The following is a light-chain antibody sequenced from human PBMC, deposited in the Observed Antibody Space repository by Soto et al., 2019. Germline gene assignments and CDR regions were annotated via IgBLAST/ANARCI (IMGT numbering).Light chain of an antibody. CDR1: SSDVGGYNY. CDR2: VVS. CDR3: SSYRSGGTFV. J-gene: IGLJ7*01. Sequence: QSVLAQPTSVSGSPGQSIAISCTGTSSDVGGYNYVSWHQQHPGKAPKVLISVVSNRPSGVSNRFSGSKSANTASLTISGLQAEDEADYYCSSYRSGGTFVFGSGTQLTVL. V-gene: IGLV2-14*01.